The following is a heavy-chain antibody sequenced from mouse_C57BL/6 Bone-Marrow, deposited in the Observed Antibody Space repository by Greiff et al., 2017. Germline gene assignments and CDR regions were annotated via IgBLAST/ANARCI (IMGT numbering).Heavy chain of an antibody. CDR1: GFTFSNYW. D-gene: IGHD2-4*01. CDR2: IRLKSDNYAT. Sequence: EVMLVESGGGLVQPGGSMKLSCVASGFTFSNYWMNWVRQSPEKGLEWVAQIRLKSDNYATHYAESVKGRFTISRDDSKSSVYLQMNNLRAEDTGIYYCTGYDYDLFAYWGQGTLVTVSA. CDR3: TGYDYDLFAY. V-gene: IGHV6-3*01. J-gene: IGHJ3*01.